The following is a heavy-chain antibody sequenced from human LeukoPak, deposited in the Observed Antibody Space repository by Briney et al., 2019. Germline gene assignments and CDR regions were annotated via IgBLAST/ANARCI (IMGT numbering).Heavy chain of an antibody. CDR2: IKKDGSEK. CDR3: ARGQFCSSTGCYGAFDV. D-gene: IGHD2-2*01. V-gene: IGHV3-7*01. CDR1: GFTFSSYW. Sequence: GGSLRLSCAASGFTFSSYWMSWVRQAPGKGLEWVANIKKDGSEKHYVDSVKGRFTISRDNAKNSLYLQMNSLRAEDTAVYYCARGQFCSSTGCYGAFDVWGQGTMVTVSS. J-gene: IGHJ3*01.